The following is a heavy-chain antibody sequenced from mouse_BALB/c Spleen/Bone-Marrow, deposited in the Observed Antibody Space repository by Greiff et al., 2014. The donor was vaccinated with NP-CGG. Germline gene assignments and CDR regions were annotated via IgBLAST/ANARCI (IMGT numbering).Heavy chain of an antibody. CDR3: ARGNYYYGSSSPWFAY. J-gene: IGHJ3*01. CDR2: IVPGSGST. Sequence: DLVKPGAPVKLSCKASGYTFTSYWINWIKQRPGQGLEWIGRIVPGSGSTYYNEMFKGKATLTVDTSSSTAYIQLSSLSSEDSAVFFCARGNYYYGSSSPWFAYWGQGTLVTVSA. D-gene: IGHD1-1*01. CDR1: GYTFTSYW. V-gene: IGHV1S41*01.